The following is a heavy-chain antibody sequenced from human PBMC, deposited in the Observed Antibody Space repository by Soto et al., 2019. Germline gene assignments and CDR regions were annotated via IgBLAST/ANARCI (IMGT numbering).Heavy chain of an antibody. D-gene: IGHD1-26*01. Sequence: QVQLVQSGAEVKAPGASVNVSCKASGYSFTNFHIHWVRQAPGQGLEWMGRINPRGGATSYIEKFQGRVTLTRDKSTSTVYMELSSLRFDDTAVYYCARGTGYGSYGFDHWGQGTLVTVSS. CDR3: ARGTGYGSYGFDH. CDR1: GYSFTNFH. CDR2: INPRGGAT. V-gene: IGHV1-46*01. J-gene: IGHJ5*02.